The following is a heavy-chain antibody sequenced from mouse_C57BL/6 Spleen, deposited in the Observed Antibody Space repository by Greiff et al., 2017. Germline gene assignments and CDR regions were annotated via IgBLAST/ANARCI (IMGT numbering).Heavy chain of an antibody. CDR2: ISSGSSTI. J-gene: IGHJ3*01. D-gene: IGHD2-1*01. V-gene: IGHV5-17*01. CDR1: GFTFSDYG. CDR3: ARGDYGNYAWFAY. Sequence: EVQLQESGGGLVKPGGSLKLSCAASGFTFSDYGMHWVRQAPEKGLEWVAYISSGSSTIYYADTVKGRFTISRDNAKNTLFLQMTSLRSEDTAMYYCARGDYGNYAWFAYWGQGTLVTVSA.